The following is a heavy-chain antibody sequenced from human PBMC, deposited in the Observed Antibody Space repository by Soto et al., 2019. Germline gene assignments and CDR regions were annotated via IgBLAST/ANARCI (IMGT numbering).Heavy chain of an antibody. CDR3: ARDWRSSSPSAFDC. V-gene: IGHV3-33*01. J-gene: IGHJ4*02. Sequence: GSLRVPWAAFGLNIGSFGVHRVIKNTGKGLEWVALIWYDGSNKYYADSVKGRFTISRDNSKNTLYLQMNSLRAEDTAVYYCARDWRSSSPSAFDCWGQGTLVTVSS. D-gene: IGHD6-6*01. CDR1: GLNIGSFG. CDR2: IWYDGSNK.